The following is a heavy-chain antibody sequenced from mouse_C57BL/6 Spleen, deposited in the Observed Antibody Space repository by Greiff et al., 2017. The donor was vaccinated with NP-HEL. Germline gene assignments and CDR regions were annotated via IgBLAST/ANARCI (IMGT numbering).Heavy chain of an antibody. CDR3: ARCYGNPYWYFDV. V-gene: IGHV5-17*01. Sequence: EVKLVESGGGLVKPGGSLKLSCAASGFTFSDYGMHWVRQAPEKGLEWVAYISSGSSTIYYADTVKGRFTISRDNAKNTLFLQMTSLRSEDTAMYYCARCYGNPYWYFDVWGTGTTVTVSS. D-gene: IGHD2-1*01. J-gene: IGHJ1*03. CDR1: GFTFSDYG. CDR2: ISSGSSTI.